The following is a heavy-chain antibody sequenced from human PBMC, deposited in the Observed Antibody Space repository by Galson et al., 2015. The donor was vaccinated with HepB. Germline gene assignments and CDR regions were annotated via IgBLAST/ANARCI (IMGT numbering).Heavy chain of an antibody. CDR3: ATVDCGGDCYEGVNYYYGMDV. Sequence: SVKVSCKASGYTFTGYYMHWVRQAPGQGLEWMGWINPNSGGTNYAQKFQGRVTMTRDTSISTAYMELSRLRSDDTAVYYCATVDCGGDCYEGVNYYYGMDVWGQGTTVTVSS. V-gene: IGHV1-2*02. CDR1: GYTFTGYY. D-gene: IGHD2-21*02. CDR2: INPNSGGT. J-gene: IGHJ6*02.